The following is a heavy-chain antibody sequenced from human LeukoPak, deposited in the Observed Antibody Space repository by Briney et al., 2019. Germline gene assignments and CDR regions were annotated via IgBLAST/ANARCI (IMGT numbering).Heavy chain of an antibody. D-gene: IGHD2-2*01. V-gene: IGHV4-34*01. CDR2: INHSGST. CDR3: ARGLKLFVVVPAAPLDY. CDR1: GGSFSGYY. J-gene: IGHJ4*02. Sequence: ASETLSLTCAVYGGSFSGYYWSWIRQPPGKGLEWIGEINHSGSTNYNPSLKSRVTISVDTSKNQFSLKLSSVTAADTAVYYWARGLKLFVVVPAAPLDYWGQGTLVTVSS.